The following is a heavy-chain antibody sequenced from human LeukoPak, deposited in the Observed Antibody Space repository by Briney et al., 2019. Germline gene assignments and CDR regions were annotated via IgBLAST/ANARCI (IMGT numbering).Heavy chain of an antibody. CDR3: AKARSGIYFDY. Sequence: GGSPRLSCAASGFTFSDYAMSWVRQAPGKGLECVSIISGSGGSTYYADSVKGRFTISGDNSKNTLYLQMNGLRAEDTAIYYCAKARSGIYFDYWGQGILVTVSS. D-gene: IGHD1-26*01. CDR1: GFTFSDYA. V-gene: IGHV3-23*01. J-gene: IGHJ4*02. CDR2: ISGSGGST.